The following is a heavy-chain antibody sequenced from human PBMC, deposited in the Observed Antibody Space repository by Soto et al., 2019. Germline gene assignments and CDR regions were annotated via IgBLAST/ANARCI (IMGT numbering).Heavy chain of an antibody. D-gene: IGHD3-3*01. CDR1: GYNFAGYW. V-gene: IGHV5-51*01. J-gene: IGHJ4*02. Sequence: GESLKICCKGSGYNFAGYWIAWVRQMPGKGRELMGIIYPSDSDTRYRPSFQGQVTISADKSISSAYLQWSSLRASDTAMYYCARGGVSTRTFDFWGQGSPVTGSS. CDR2: IYPSDSDT. CDR3: ARGGVSTRTFDF.